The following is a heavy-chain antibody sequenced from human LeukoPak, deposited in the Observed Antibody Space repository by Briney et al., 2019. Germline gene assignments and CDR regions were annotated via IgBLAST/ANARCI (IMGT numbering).Heavy chain of an antibody. Sequence: GEPLRISCKGSGYSFNNYRISWVHQMPGKGLEWMGTIDPTDSYTKYSPSFQGHVTISLDKSISTAYLQWSGLRASDTAMYYCVRLGWYRIDYWGQGALVTVSS. J-gene: IGHJ4*02. CDR2: IDPTDSYT. CDR1: GYSFNNYR. V-gene: IGHV5-10-1*01. CDR3: VRLGWYRIDY. D-gene: IGHD3-16*02.